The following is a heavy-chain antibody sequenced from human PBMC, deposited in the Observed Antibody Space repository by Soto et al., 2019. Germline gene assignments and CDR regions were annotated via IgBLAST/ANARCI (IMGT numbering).Heavy chain of an antibody. D-gene: IGHD2-15*01. V-gene: IGHV1-2*02. CDR2: INPNSSGT. CDR3: AASGGGWLLTWGYYYYGMDV. CDR1: GYTFTGYY. J-gene: IGHJ6*02. Sequence: ASVKVSCKASGYTFTGYYMHWVRQAPGQGLEWMGWINPNSSGTNYAQKFQGRVTMTRDTSISTAYMELSRLRSDDTAVYYCAASGGGWLLTWGYYYYGMDVWGQGTTVTVSS.